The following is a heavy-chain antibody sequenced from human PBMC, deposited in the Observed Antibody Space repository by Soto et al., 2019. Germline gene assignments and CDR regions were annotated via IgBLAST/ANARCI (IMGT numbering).Heavy chain of an antibody. CDR3: MGITATGDDITY. J-gene: IGHJ4*02. V-gene: IGHV3-30-3*01. CDR1: GITFSNYI. D-gene: IGHD7-27*01. Sequence: QVQLVESGGGVVQPGRSLRLSCAASGITFSNYIVHWVRQAPGKGLEWVALISDDGSNKYYADSVKGRFTISRDNSKNTVYLQMNSLRAEDTAVYYYMGITATGDDITYWGQGTLVTVSA. CDR2: ISDDGSNK.